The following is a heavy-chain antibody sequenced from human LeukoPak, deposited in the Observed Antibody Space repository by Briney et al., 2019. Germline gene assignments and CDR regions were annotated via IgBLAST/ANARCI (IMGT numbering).Heavy chain of an antibody. J-gene: IGHJ4*02. D-gene: IGHD3-10*01. Sequence: PSETLSLTCTVSGGSISSGDYYWSWIRQPPGKGLEWIGYIYYSGSTYYNPSLKSRVTISVDTSKNQFSLKLSSVTAADTAVYYCARGGGGLLWFGDQIGGWYFDYWGQGTLVTVSS. CDR2: IYYSGST. V-gene: IGHV4-30-4*01. CDR1: GGSISSGDYY. CDR3: ARGGGGLLWFGDQIGGWYFDY.